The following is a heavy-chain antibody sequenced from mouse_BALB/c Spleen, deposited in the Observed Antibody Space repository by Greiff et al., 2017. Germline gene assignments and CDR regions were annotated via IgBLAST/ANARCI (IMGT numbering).Heavy chain of an antibody. V-gene: IGHV2-9*02. CDR3: AREGYYGSSYDYFDY. Sequence: QVQLQQSGPGLVAPSQSLSITCTVSGFSLTSYGVHWVRQPPGKGLEWLGVIWAGGSTNYNSALMSRLSISKDNSKSQVFLKMNSLQTDDTAMYYCAREGYYGSSYDYFDYWGQGTTLTVSS. CDR2: IWAGGST. D-gene: IGHD1-1*01. CDR1: GFSLTSYG. J-gene: IGHJ2*01.